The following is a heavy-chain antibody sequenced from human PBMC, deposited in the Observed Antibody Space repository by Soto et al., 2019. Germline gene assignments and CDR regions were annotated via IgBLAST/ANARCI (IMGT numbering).Heavy chain of an antibody. CDR1: GFTFTSYA. CDR2: ISNDGSNY. CDR3: ARGTTLAIFDYGMDV. D-gene: IGHD3-3*01. V-gene: IGHV3-30-3*01. J-gene: IGHJ6*02. Sequence: ESGGGVVQSGRSLRLSCAASGFTFTSYAMHWVRQAPGKGLEWVAVISNDGSNYYYADSVRGRFTISRDNTKNTLFLQMSSLRGEDSGVYYCARGTTLAIFDYGMDVWGQGTTVTVSS.